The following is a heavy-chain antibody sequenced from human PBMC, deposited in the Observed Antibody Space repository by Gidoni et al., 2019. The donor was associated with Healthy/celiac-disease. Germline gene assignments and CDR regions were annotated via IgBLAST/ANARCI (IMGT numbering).Heavy chain of an antibody. CDR2: ISSSSSYV. J-gene: IGHJ3*02. CDR3: ARDMAVAGPNDAFDI. D-gene: IGHD6-19*01. CDR1: GFTFSSDG. V-gene: IGHV3-21*01. Sequence: EVQLVASGGGMVKPGGSLRLSCAASGFTFSSDGMNWGRQAPGKGLEWVSSISSSSSYVYYADSVNGRFTISRDNAKNSLYLQMNSLRSEDTAVYYCARDMAVAGPNDAFDIWGQGTMVTVSS.